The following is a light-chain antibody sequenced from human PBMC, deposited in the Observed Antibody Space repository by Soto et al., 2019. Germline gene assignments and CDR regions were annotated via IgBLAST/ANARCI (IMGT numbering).Light chain of an antibody. CDR1: QSVTSSY. J-gene: IGKJ1*01. V-gene: IGKV3-20*01. Sequence: DIVLTQSPGALSLSPGERATLSCRASQSVTSSYLAWYQQKPGQAPRLVIYGASSGATGIPDRFTGSGSGTDFTLIISRLEPEDFAVYYCQQYGTSRQTFGQGTKVDI. CDR3: QQYGTSRQT. CDR2: GAS.